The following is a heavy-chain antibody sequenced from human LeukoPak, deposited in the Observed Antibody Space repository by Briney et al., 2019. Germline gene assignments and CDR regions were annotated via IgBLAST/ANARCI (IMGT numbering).Heavy chain of an antibody. CDR3: ASVGIYSPGIYYYHMDV. V-gene: IGHV4-59*01. Sequence: PSETLSLTCTVSGGSISSYYWSWIRQPPGKGLEWIGYIYYSGSTNYNPSLKSRVTISVDTSKNQFSLKLSSVTAADTAVYYCASVGIYSPGIYYYHMDVWGKGTTVTVSS. CDR1: GGSISSYY. CDR2: IYYSGST. D-gene: IGHD1-26*01. J-gene: IGHJ6*03.